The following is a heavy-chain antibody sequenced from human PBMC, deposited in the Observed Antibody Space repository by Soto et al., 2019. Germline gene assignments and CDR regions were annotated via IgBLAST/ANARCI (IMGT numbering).Heavy chain of an antibody. CDR2: VNHSGST. V-gene: IGHV4-34*02. Sequence: QVQLQQWGAGLLKPSETLSLTCGVYGGSFSGYFWSWIRQPPGKGLEWIGEVNHSGSTNYNPSLKSRVTISEDTSKNQFSLRLNSVTAADTAVYYCARVPMRVVADKIQDAFDIWDQGTMVTVSS. CDR3: ARVPMRVVADKIQDAFDI. J-gene: IGHJ3*02. D-gene: IGHD3-22*01. CDR1: GGSFSGYF.